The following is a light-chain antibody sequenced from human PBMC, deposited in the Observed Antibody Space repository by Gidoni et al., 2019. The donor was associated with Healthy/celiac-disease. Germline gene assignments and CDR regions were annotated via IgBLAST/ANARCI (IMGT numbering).Light chain of an antibody. J-gene: IGKJ2*01. CDR2: GAS. V-gene: IGKV3-15*01. CDR3: QQYNNWPPYT. Sequence: EIVMTQSPATLSVSPGERATLSCRARQSVSSNLAWYQQKPGQAPRLLIYGASTRATGIPARFSVSGSGTEFTLTISSLQSEDFAVYYCQQYNNWPPYTFAQXTKLEIK. CDR1: QSVSSN.